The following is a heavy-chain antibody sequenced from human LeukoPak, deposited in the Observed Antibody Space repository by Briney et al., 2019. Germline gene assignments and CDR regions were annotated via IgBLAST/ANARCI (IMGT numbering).Heavy chain of an antibody. D-gene: IGHD4-17*01. CDR3: ARDINDYGDYEGMDY. CDR1: GYTFTGYY. Sequence: ASVKVSCKASGYTFTGYYMHWVRQAPGQGLEWMGWINPNSGGTNYAQKFQGRVTMTRDTSISTAYMELSRLRSDDTAVYYRARDINDYGDYEGMDYWGQGTLVTVSS. CDR2: INPNSGGT. J-gene: IGHJ4*02. V-gene: IGHV1-2*02.